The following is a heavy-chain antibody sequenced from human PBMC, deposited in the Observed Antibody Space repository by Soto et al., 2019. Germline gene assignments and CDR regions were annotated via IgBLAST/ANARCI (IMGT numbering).Heavy chain of an antibody. Sequence: GASVKVSCKASGGTFSSYAITWVRQAPGQGLEWMGGIIPIFGTANYAQKFQGRVTITADKPTSTAYMELSSLRSEDTAVYYCARANIVATIYYYYYGMDVWGQGTTVTVSS. J-gene: IGHJ6*02. CDR1: GGTFSSYA. CDR3: ARANIVATIYYYYYGMDV. V-gene: IGHV1-69*06. CDR2: IIPIFGTA. D-gene: IGHD5-12*01.